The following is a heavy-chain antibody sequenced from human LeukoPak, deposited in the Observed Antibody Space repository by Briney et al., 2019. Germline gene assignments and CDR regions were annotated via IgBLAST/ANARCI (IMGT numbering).Heavy chain of an antibody. CDR1: GFTFDDYA. CDR2: ISWNSGSI. D-gene: IGHD3-3*01. J-gene: IGHJ6*03. CDR3: ARRITIFGVVLYYYYYMDV. V-gene: IGHV3-9*01. Sequence: GRSLRLSCAASGFTFDDYAMHWVRQAPGKGLEWVSGISWNSGSIGYADSVKGRFTISRDNAKNSLYLQMNSLRAEDTAVYYCARRITIFGVVLYYYYYMDVWGKGTTVTVSS.